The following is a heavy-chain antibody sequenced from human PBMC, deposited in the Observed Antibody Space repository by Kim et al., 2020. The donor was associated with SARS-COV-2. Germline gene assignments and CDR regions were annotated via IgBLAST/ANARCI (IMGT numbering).Heavy chain of an antibody. CDR2: ISSSGSTI. CDR1: GFTFSSYE. Sequence: GGSLRLSCAASGFTFSSYEMNWVRQAPGKGLAWVSYISSSGSTIYYADSVKGRFTISRDNAKNSLYLQMNSLRAEDTAVYYCAGESPDYYGMDVWGQGTTVTVSS. J-gene: IGHJ6*02. CDR3: AGESPDYYGMDV. V-gene: IGHV3-48*03.